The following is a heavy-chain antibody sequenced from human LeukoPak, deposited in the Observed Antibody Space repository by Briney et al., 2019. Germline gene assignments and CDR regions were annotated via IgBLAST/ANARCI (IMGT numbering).Heavy chain of an antibody. CDR2: ISYDGSNK. J-gene: IGHJ4*02. CDR3: AKGPSSYYYDSSGYHTPDY. V-gene: IGHV3-30*18. Sequence: EPGRSLRLSCAASGFTFSSYGMHWVRQAPGKGLEWVAVISYDGSNKYYADSVKGRFTISRDNSKNTLYLQMNSLRAEDTAVYYCAKGPSSYYYDSSGYHTPDYWGQVTLDTVSS. CDR1: GFTFSSYG. D-gene: IGHD3-22*01.